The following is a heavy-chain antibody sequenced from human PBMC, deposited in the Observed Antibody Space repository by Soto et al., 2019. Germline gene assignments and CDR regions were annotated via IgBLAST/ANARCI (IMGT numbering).Heavy chain of an antibody. V-gene: IGHV4-61*01. CDR1: GGSVSSSSHY. CDR2: IYYSGST. CDR3: ARSLSDYYDSSGYLAY. Sequence: PSETLSLTCTVSGGSVSSSSHYWNWIRQPPGKGLEWIGYIYYSGSTNYNPSLKSRVTISVDTSKNQFSLKLSSVTAADTAVYYCARSLSDYYDSSGYLAYWGRGTLVTV. D-gene: IGHD3-22*01. J-gene: IGHJ4*02.